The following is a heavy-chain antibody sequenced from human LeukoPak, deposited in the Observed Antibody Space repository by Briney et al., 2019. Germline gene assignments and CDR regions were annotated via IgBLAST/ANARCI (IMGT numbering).Heavy chain of an antibody. J-gene: IGHJ1*01. Sequence: SETLSLTCTVSGGSISSGGYYWSWIRQHPGKGLEWIGYIYYSGSTYYNPSLKSRVTISVDTSKNQFSLKLSSMTAADTAVYYCARSGYYYDSSGYYLLYFQHWGQGTLVTVSS. CDR2: IYYSGST. CDR1: GGSISSGGYY. CDR3: ARSGYYYDSSGYYLLYFQH. V-gene: IGHV4-31*03. D-gene: IGHD3-22*01.